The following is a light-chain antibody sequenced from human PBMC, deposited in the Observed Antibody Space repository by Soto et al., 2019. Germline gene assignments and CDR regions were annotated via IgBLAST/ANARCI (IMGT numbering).Light chain of an antibody. V-gene: IGKV3-15*01. Sequence: EIVLTQSPGTLSVSPGKRATLSCRASQSVSSKLAWYQQKPGQAPRLLFYGASTGATGIPARFSGSGSETEFTLSIRSLQSEDFAVYYCQQYNNWPGTFGQGTKVEIK. J-gene: IGKJ1*01. CDR2: GAS. CDR3: QQYNNWPGT. CDR1: QSVSSK.